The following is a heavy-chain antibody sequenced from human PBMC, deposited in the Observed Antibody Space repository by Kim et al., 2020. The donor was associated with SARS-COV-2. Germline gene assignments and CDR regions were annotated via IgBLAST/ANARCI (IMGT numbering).Heavy chain of an antibody. Sequence: SETLSLTCTVSGGSIKSYHWSWIRQAPGSGLDWIGYIYRNGSANYNPSLKSRVTMSVDTSKSQFSLKLKSVTAADTAVYYCARRRGLTLPYFAPWGQGILVTVSS. CDR3: ARRRGLTLPYFAP. D-gene: IGHD3-10*01. V-gene: IGHV4-59*13. CDR1: GGSIKSYH. CDR2: IYRNGSA. J-gene: IGHJ5*02.